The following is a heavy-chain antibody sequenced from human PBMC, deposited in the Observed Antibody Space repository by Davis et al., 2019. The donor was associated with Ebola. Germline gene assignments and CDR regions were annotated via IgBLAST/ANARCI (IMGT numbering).Heavy chain of an antibody. CDR2: INPHNGNT. J-gene: IGHJ4*02. Sequence: ASVPVSCQPSGYTFTSSAMNCVRHAPGQGLEWMGWINPHNGNTNYAQNVQGRVTMTTDTSTSTAYMEVGILRYDDPAVYYCTRAQFPTTSDHWGQGTLVTVSS. V-gene: IGHV1-18*04. CDR3: TRAQFPTTSDH. D-gene: IGHD1-1*01. CDR1: GYTFTSSA.